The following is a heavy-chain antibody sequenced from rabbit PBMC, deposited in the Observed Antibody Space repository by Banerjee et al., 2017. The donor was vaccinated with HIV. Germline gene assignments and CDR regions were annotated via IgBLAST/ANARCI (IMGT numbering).Heavy chain of an antibody. CDR1: GFDFSSYY. V-gene: IGHV1S43*01. D-gene: IGHD7-1*01. J-gene: IGHJ4*01. CDR3: ARGPAGYAGYGYPYFNF. CDR2: IYTSSGTT. Sequence: QEQLKESGGGLVQPGGSLKLSCKASGFDFSSYYMNWVRQAPGKGLELIACIYTSSGTTWYASWVNGRFTISRSTSLNTVDLQMTSLTAADTATYFCARGPAGYAGYGYPYFNFWGQGTLVTVS.